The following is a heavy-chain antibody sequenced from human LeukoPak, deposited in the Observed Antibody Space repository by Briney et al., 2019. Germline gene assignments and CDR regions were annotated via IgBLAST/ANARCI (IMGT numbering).Heavy chain of an antibody. J-gene: IGHJ6*03. D-gene: IGHD5-24*01. V-gene: IGHV1-69*06. CDR1: GYTFTGYY. CDR3: ARTAEMATTYYYYYMDV. Sequence: SVKVSCKASGYTFTGYYIHWVRQAPGQGLEWMGGIIPIFGTANYAQKFQGRVTITADKSTSTAYMELSSLRSEDTAVYYCARTAEMATTYYYYYMDVWGKGTTVTISS. CDR2: IIPIFGTA.